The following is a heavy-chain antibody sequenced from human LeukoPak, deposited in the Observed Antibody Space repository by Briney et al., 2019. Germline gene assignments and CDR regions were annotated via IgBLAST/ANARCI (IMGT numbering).Heavy chain of an antibody. J-gene: IGHJ4*02. Sequence: GGSLRLSCAASGFTFSTYAMSWVRQAPGKGLEWVASLWYDGTNKYYADSVKGRFTISRDNSKNTLYLQMNSLRAEDTAVYYCARARNNYDSSGYSALDYWGQGTLVTVSS. CDR1: GFTFSTYA. CDR3: ARARNNYDSSGYSALDY. CDR2: LWYDGTNK. D-gene: IGHD3-22*01. V-gene: IGHV3-33*08.